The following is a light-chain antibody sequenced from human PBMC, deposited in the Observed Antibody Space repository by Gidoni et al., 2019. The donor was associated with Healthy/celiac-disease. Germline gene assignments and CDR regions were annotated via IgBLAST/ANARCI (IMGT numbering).Light chain of an antibody. J-gene: IGKJ3*01. CDR1: QSVSSSY. CDR2: GAS. Sequence: EIVLTQSPGTLSLSPGERATLSCRASQSVSSSYLAWYQQKPGQAPRLLIYGASSRATGIPDRFSGSGSGTDFTLTISRLEPEDFAVYYCQQYGSSPFTFGPXDQSGYQT. V-gene: IGKV3-20*01. CDR3: QQYGSSPFT.